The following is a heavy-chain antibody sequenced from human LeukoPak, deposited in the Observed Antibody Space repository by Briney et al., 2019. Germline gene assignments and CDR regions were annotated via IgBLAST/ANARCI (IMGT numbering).Heavy chain of an antibody. V-gene: IGHV3-23*01. Sequence: GGSLRLSCAASGFTFSSYAMSWVRQAPGKGLEWVSAISGSGGSTYYADSVKGRFTISRDNSKNTLYQQMNSLRAEDTAVYYCAKPPTLYYDYVWGSYGVWGQGTLVTVSS. CDR3: AKPPTLYYDYVWGSYGV. CDR1: GFTFSSYA. J-gene: IGHJ4*02. CDR2: ISGSGGST. D-gene: IGHD3-16*01.